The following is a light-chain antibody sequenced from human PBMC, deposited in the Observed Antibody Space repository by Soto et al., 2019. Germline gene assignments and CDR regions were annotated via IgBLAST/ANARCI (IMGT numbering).Light chain of an antibody. J-gene: IGLJ2*01. V-gene: IGLV1-44*01. Sequence: QSVLTQPPSASGTPGQRVTISCSGSGSTIGTIILNCYRQLPGPAPNLLIFGNIRRPSGVLALFSGSNSGTSASLAFIGLKSEDEAEYYCAAWDGSLNNVQFGGGTKVTVL. CDR2: GNI. CDR3: AAWDGSLNNVQ. CDR1: GSTIGTII.